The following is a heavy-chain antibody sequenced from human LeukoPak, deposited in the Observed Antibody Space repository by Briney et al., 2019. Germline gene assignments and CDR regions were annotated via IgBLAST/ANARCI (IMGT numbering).Heavy chain of an antibody. Sequence: ASVKVSCKASGYTFTAYGISWVRQAPGQGPEWMGWTSGYNGNTNYAQNLQGRVTMTTDTSTSTAYMELRSLRSDDTAVYYCARRYDSSGYYWYYFDYWGQGTPVTVSS. D-gene: IGHD3-22*01. J-gene: IGHJ4*02. V-gene: IGHV1-18*01. CDR3: ARRYDSSGYYWYYFDY. CDR1: GYTFTAYG. CDR2: TSGYNGNT.